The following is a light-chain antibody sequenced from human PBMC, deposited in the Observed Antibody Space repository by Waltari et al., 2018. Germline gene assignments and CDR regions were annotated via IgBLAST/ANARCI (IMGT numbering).Light chain of an antibody. V-gene: IGLV1-51*01. J-gene: IGLJ1*01. Sequence: QSVLTQPPSVSAAPGQEVTISCSGSTSDLGNNYVSWYQQVPGTAPKLLISDDNKRPSGVPNRFSGSKSGTSATRLITGRQTGDEADYFCATWDDSLSAGVFGPGTKVTV. CDR3: ATWDDSLSAGV. CDR2: DDN. CDR1: TSDLGNNY.